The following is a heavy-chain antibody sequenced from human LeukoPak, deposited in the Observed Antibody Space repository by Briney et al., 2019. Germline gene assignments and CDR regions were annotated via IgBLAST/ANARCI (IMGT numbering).Heavy chain of an antibody. Sequence: ASVTVSCTASGYTFTGYYMHWVRQAPGQGLEWMGWINPNSGGTNYAQKFQGRVTMTRDTSISTAYMELSRLRSDDTAVYYCARDMRQWLALFDYWGQGTLVTVSS. CDR2: INPNSGGT. D-gene: IGHD6-19*01. V-gene: IGHV1-2*02. CDR1: GYTFTGYY. CDR3: ARDMRQWLALFDY. J-gene: IGHJ4*02.